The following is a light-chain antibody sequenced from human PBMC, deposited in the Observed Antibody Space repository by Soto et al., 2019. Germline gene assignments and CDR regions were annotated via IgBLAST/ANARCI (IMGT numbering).Light chain of an antibody. CDR1: QSVSSSY. Sequence: EIVLTQSPGTLSLSPGERATLSCRASQSVSSSYLAWYQQKPGQAPMLLIYGASSRATGIPDRFSGSGSGTDFTLTISRLEPEDFAVYYCQQYGRSPLTFGGGTKVDIK. V-gene: IGKV3-20*01. J-gene: IGKJ4*01. CDR3: QQYGRSPLT. CDR2: GAS.